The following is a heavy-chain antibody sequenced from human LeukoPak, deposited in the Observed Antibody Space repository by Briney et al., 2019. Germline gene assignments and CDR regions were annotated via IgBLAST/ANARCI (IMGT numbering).Heavy chain of an antibody. Sequence: PGGSLRLSCAASGFTFSSYWMSWVRQAPGKGLEWVANIKQDGSEKYYVDSVKSRFTISRDNAKNSLYLQMNSLRAEDTAVYYCARDQETYYYDSSGFRYFDYWGQGTLVTVSS. D-gene: IGHD3-22*01. CDR3: ARDQETYYYDSSGFRYFDY. CDR2: IKQDGSEK. V-gene: IGHV3-7*01. CDR1: GFTFSSYW. J-gene: IGHJ4*02.